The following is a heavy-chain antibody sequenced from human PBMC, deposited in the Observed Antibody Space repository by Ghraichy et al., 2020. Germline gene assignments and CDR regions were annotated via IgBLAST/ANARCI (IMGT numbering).Heavy chain of an antibody. D-gene: IGHD1-26*01. V-gene: IGHV3-30*04. CDR1: RFTFSSSA. CDR3: AKDWEELCKVGLCWSPAFDL. J-gene: IGHJ3*01. Sequence: GGSLRLSCAASRFTFSSSAMHWVRQAPGKGLEWVAIISYDGTNKYYAVSVKGRFSISRDKSKNTLYLQMNSLRIEDTAIYFCAKDWEELCKVGLCWSPAFDLWGQGTMVTVSS. CDR2: ISYDGTNK.